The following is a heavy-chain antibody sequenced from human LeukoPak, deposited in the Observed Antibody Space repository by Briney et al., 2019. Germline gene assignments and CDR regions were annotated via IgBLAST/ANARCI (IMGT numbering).Heavy chain of an antibody. V-gene: IGHV4-39*07. Sequence: SETLSLTCTVSGGSMNSGSYYWGWIRQPPGKGLEWIGNIYNSGSTYYDPSLKSRVTISVDTSKNQFSLKLSSVTAADTAVYYCARAYYDFWSGYYYFDYWGQGTLVTVSS. J-gene: IGHJ4*02. CDR3: ARAYYDFWSGYYYFDY. CDR1: GGSMNSGSYY. D-gene: IGHD3-3*01. CDR2: IYNSGST.